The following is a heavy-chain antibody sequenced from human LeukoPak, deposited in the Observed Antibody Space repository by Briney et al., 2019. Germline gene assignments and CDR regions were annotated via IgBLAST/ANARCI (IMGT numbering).Heavy chain of an antibody. D-gene: IGHD3-22*01. CDR3: ARGGYPTDDAFDI. V-gene: IGHV1-69*05. J-gene: IGHJ3*02. CDR2: IIPIFGTA. CDR1: GGTLSSYA. Sequence: SVKVSCKASGGTLSSYAISWVRQAPGQGLEWIGRIIPIFGTANYAQKFQGRVTITTDESTSTAYMELSSLRSEDTAVYYCARGGYPTDDAFDIWGQGTMVTVSS.